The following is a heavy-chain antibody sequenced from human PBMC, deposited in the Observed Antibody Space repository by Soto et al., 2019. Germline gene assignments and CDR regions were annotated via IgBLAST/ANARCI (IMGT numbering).Heavy chain of an antibody. CDR2: IYPGDSDT. Sequence: GESLKISCKASGYTFTSYWLGWVRQMPGKGLEWMGIIYPGDSDTRYSPSFQGQVTISADKSISTAYLQWSSLKASDTAMYYCARTSAAGKYYDGMDVWGQGTTVTVSS. D-gene: IGHD6-13*01. CDR3: ARTSAAGKYYDGMDV. J-gene: IGHJ6*02. CDR1: GYTFTSYW. V-gene: IGHV5-51*01.